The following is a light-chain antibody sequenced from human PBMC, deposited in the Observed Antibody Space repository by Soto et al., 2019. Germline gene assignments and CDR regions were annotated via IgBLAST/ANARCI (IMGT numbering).Light chain of an antibody. V-gene: IGKV1-5*01. CDR3: QQLESYPST. CDR1: QSISSW. Sequence: DIQMTQSPSTLSASVGDRVTITCRASQSISSWLAWYQQKPGKAPKLLIYAASTLQSGVPSRFAGSGSGTDFTLTINSLQPEDFATYYCQQLESYPSTFGGGTK. CDR2: AAS. J-gene: IGKJ4*01.